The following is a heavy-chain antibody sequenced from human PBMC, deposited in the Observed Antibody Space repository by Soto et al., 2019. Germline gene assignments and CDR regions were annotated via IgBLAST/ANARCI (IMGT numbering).Heavy chain of an antibody. Sequence: ASVKVSCKASGYTFTSYDINWARQATGQGLEWMGWMNPNSGNTGYAQKFQGRVTMTRNTSISTAYMELSSLRSEDTAVYYCARGGGTISSFYYYYYGMDVWGQGTTVTVSS. CDR2: MNPNSGNT. CDR3: ARGGGTISSFYYYYYGMDV. V-gene: IGHV1-8*01. J-gene: IGHJ6*02. D-gene: IGHD3-3*01. CDR1: GYTFTSYD.